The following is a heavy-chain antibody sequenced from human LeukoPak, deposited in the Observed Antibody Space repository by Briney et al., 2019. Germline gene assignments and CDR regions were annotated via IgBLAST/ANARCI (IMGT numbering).Heavy chain of an antibody. CDR1: GDSISTHY. V-gene: IGHV4-59*11. CDR3: AREIGDYYDSSGYSL. J-gene: IGHJ4*02. D-gene: IGHD3-22*01. CDR2: IYYSGST. Sequence: SETLSLTCTVSGDSISTHYWSWVRQPPGKGLEWIGYIYYSGSTNYNPSLKSRVTISVDTSKNQFSLKLSSVTAADTAVYYCAREIGDYYDSSGYSLWGQGTLVTVSS.